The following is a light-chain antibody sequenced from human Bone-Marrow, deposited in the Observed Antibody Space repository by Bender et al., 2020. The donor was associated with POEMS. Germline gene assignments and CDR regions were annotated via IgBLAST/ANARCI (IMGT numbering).Light chain of an antibody. CDR3: GTWDSSLSSGV. V-gene: IGLV2-8*01. Sequence: QSALTQPASVSESPGRSITISCRGSSSDVGAYNYVSWYQQYPGKAPKLMIFEVSKRPSGVPDRFFGSKSGNTAFLTVSGLQAEDEADYYCGTWDSSLSSGVFGGGTKLTVL. CDR1: SSDVGAYNY. J-gene: IGLJ2*01. CDR2: EVS.